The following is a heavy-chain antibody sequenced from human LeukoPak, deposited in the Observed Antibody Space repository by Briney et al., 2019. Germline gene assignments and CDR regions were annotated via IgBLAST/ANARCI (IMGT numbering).Heavy chain of an antibody. CDR1: GFTFSSYS. Sequence: GGSLRLSCAASGFTFSSYSMTWVRQAPGKGLEWVSSISSSSSYIYYADSVKGRFTISRDNAKNSLYLQMNSLRAEDTAVYYCARDFQVSPYYYYGMDVWGQGTTVTVSS. J-gene: IGHJ6*02. CDR2: ISSSSSYI. V-gene: IGHV3-21*01. CDR3: ARDFQVSPYYYYGMDV.